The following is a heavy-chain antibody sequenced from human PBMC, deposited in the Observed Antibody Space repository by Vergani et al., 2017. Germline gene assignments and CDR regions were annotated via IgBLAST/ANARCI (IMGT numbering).Heavy chain of an antibody. CDR3: AKDRAGTVVNDAFDI. V-gene: IGHV3-23*01. CDR2: ISGSGGST. Sequence: EVQLLESGGGLVQPGGSLRLSCAASGFPFSSSAMSWVRQAPGKGLEWVSAISGSGGSTYYADSVKGRFTISRDNSKNTLYLQMNSLRAEDTAVYYCAKDRAGTVVNDAFDIWGQGTMVTVSS. D-gene: IGHD4-23*01. J-gene: IGHJ3*02. CDR1: GFPFSSSA.